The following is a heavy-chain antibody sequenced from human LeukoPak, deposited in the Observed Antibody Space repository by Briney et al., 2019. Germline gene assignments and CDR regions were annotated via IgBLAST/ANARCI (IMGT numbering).Heavy chain of an antibody. D-gene: IGHD6-13*01. V-gene: IGHV1-69*05. J-gene: IGHJ5*02. CDR1: GGTFSSYA. Sequence: ASVKVSCKASGGTFSSYAISWVRQAPGQELEWMGGIIPIFGTANYAQKFQGRVTITTDESTSTAYMELSSLRSEDTAVYYCARDAAYSSSWYQRLIGWFDPWGQGTLVTVSS. CDR2: IIPIFGTA. CDR3: ARDAAYSSSWYQRLIGWFDP.